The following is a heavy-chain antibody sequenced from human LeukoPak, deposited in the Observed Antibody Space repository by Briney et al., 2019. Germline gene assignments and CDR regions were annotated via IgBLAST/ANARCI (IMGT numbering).Heavy chain of an antibody. V-gene: IGHV3-33*08. CDR2: ISDNGRRT. Sequence: GGSVRLSCAASGFTFSNFGLNRVRQAPGKGLEWVAFISDNGRRTYYLESVEGLFTISRDDSKNTLYLQMNSLRVEDTAVYYCARDRIGKYSIDYWGQGTLVTVSS. CDR1: GFTFSNFG. J-gene: IGHJ4*02. CDR3: ARDRIGKYSIDY. D-gene: IGHD2-15*01.